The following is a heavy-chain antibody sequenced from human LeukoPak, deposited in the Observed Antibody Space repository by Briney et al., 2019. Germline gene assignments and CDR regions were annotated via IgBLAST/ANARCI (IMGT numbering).Heavy chain of an antibody. CDR3: ASEPSSGGRWYGMDV. V-gene: IGHV1-69*13. J-gene: IGHJ6*02. Sequence: ASVNVSCKASGGTFSSYAISWVRQAPGQGLEWMGGIIPIFGTANYAQKFQGRVTITADESTSTAYMELSSLRSEDTAVYYCASEPSSGGRWYGMDVWGQGTTVTVSS. D-gene: IGHD2-15*01. CDR2: IIPIFGTA. CDR1: GGTFSSYA.